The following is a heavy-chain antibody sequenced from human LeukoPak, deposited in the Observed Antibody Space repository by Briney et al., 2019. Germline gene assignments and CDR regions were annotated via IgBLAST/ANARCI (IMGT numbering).Heavy chain of an antibody. CDR2: IIPIFSTA. CDR3: ASNLGYCSSTSCLGD. Sequence: SVKVSCKASGGTFSSYAISWVRQAPGQGLEWMGGIIPIFSTANYAQKFQGRVTITADKSTSTAYMELSSLRSEDTAVYYCASNLGYCSSTSCLGDWGQGTLVTVSS. CDR1: GGTFSSYA. J-gene: IGHJ4*02. V-gene: IGHV1-69*06. D-gene: IGHD2-2*01.